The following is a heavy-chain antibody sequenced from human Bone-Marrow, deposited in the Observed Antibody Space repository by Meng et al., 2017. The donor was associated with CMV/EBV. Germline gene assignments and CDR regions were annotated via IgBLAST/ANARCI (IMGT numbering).Heavy chain of an antibody. J-gene: IGHJ6*02. V-gene: IGHV1-18*01. CDR2: ISAYNGNT. CDR3: ARTAAYYDFWSGYYTRGSQGYGMDV. D-gene: IGHD3-3*01. CDR1: GGTLSSYA. Sequence: ASVKVSCKASGGTLSSYAISWVRQAPGQGLELMGWISAYNGNTNYAQKLQGRVTMTTDTSTSTAYMELRSLRSHDTAVYYCARTAAYYDFWSGYYTRGSQGYGMDVWGQGTTVTVSS.